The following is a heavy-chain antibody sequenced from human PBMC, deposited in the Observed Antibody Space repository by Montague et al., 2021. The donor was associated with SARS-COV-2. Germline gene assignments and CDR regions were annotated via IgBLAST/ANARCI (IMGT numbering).Heavy chain of an antibody. CDR2: ISYDGSNK. CDR3: AGDRLKWGMITFGGNDY. Sequence: SLRLSCAASGFTFSGYAIYWVRQAPGKGLEWVALISYDGSNKYYADSVKGRFAISRDNSKNTLYLQMNSLRAEDTAVYFCAGDRLKWGMITFGGNDYWGQGTLATVSS. D-gene: IGHD3-16*01. J-gene: IGHJ4*02. CDR1: GFTFSGYA. V-gene: IGHV3-30*09.